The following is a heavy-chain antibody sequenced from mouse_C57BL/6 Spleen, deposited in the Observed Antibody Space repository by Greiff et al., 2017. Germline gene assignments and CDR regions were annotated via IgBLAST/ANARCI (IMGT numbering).Heavy chain of an antibody. Sequence: VQLHHSFPYLFNPLSSVKISCKASGYAFSSSWMNWVKQRPGKGLEWIGRIYPGDGDTNYNGKFKGKATLTADKSSSTAYMQLSSLTSEDSAVYFCARSYDVGYFDYWGQGTTLTVSS. D-gene: IGHD2-12*01. CDR3: ARSYDVGYFDY. CDR2: IYPGDGDT. CDR1: GYAFSSSW. V-gene: IGHV1-82*01. J-gene: IGHJ2*01.